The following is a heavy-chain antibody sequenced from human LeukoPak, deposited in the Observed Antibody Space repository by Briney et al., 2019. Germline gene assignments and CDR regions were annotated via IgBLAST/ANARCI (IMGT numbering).Heavy chain of an antibody. D-gene: IGHD2-15*01. CDR3: ARHEDIVTPFDY. J-gene: IGHJ4*02. CDR2: IYYSGST. CDR1: GGSISSGIYY. V-gene: IGHV4-39*01. Sequence: NPSETLSLTCTVSGGSISSGIYYWGWIRQPPGKGLEYIGSIYYSGSTYYNPSLKSRVTISVDTSKNQFSLRLSSVTAADTALYYCARHEDIVTPFDYWGQGTLVTVSS.